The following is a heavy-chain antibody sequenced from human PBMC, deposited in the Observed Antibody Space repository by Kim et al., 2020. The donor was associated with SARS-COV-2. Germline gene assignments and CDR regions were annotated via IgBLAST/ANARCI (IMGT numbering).Heavy chain of an antibody. CDR3: ARVILPRFQLFDYNFYGMDV. D-gene: IGHD2-2*01. Sequence: GGSLRLSCAASGFTFGDYSFIWVRQAAGKGLEWVSSISSSSRYISYADSVQGRFTVSRDNAKKSLYLQMNNLRPEDTAVYFCARVILPRFQLFDYNFYGMDVWGQGTTVTVS. CDR1: GFTFGDYS. J-gene: IGHJ6*02. CDR2: ISSSSRYI. V-gene: IGHV3-21*01.